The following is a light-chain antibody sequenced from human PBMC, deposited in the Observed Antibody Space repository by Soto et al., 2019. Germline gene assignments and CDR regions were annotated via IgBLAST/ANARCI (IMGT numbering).Light chain of an antibody. V-gene: IGKV3-15*01. Sequence: EIVMTQSPVTLSASPGERVTLSCRASQSVNINLAWYQQRPGQAPRVLIYGASNRASGIPARFSGSGSGTEFTLTISSLQSEDFAVYYCQQYNNWPPWTFGQGTKVEIK. CDR2: GAS. CDR1: QSVNIN. J-gene: IGKJ1*01. CDR3: QQYNNWPPWT.